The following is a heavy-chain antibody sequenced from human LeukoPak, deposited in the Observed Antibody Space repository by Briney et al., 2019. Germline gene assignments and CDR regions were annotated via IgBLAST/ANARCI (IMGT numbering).Heavy chain of an antibody. Sequence: PSETLSLTCTVSGGSISSFYWSWIRQPPGKGLEWIGFIYYTGSTNYNPSLKSRVTISVDTSKNQFSLKLSSVTAADTAVYYCARLVVVHWGMDVWGQGTLVTVSS. CDR1: GGSISSFY. V-gene: IGHV4-59*01. J-gene: IGHJ4*02. CDR2: IYYTGST. D-gene: IGHD3-22*01. CDR3: ARLVVVHWGMDV.